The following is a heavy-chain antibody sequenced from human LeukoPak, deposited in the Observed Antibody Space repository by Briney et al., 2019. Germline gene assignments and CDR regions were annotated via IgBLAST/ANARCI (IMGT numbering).Heavy chain of an antibody. CDR2: LSGTRTIS. CDR1: GFTFKDYA. Sequence: GGSLRLSRTASGFTFKDYAMSWARQAPGKGLEWVSALSGTRTISYYADSVRGRFTISRDNSKNTLYLQMNSLRAEDTAVYFCAKDRTREWELPYSYYAMDVWGQGTTVTVSS. J-gene: IGHJ6*02. V-gene: IGHV3-23*01. CDR3: AKDRTREWELPYSYYAMDV. D-gene: IGHD1-26*01.